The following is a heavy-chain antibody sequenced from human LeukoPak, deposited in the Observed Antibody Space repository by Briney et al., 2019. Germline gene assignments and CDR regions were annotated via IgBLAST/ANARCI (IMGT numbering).Heavy chain of an antibody. Sequence: GGSLRLSCAASGFTFDDYAMHWVRQAPGKGLEWVSGISWNSGSIGYADSVKGRFTISRDNAKNSLYLQMNSLRAEDTAVYYCAKAADDFDIWGQGTMVTVSS. V-gene: IGHV3-9*01. CDR1: GFTFDDYA. CDR2: ISWNSGSI. J-gene: IGHJ3*02. CDR3: AKAADDFDI.